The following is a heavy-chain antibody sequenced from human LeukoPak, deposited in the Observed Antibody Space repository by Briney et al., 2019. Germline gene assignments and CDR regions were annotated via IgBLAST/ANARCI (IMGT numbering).Heavy chain of an antibody. J-gene: IGHJ6*03. Sequence: GGSLRLSCAASGVTFSDYYMSWIRQAPGKRLQWVSYIGTGGSITYYADSVKGRFTISRDNAKNSLYLQMNSLRVEDTAVYYCARILEGYHYYMDVWGKGTPVTVSS. V-gene: IGHV3-11*04. CDR3: ARILEGYHYYMDV. CDR1: GVTFSDYY. CDR2: IGTGGSIT.